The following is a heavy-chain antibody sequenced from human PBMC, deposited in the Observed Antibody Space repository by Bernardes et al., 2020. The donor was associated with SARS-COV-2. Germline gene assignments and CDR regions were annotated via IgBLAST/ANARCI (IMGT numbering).Heavy chain of an antibody. J-gene: IGHJ4*02. CDR1: GFSLSTSGVG. D-gene: IGHD6-13*01. CDR3: AHHQLVLVFDY. CDR2: IYWDDDK. Sequence: SGATLLKPTQTLTLTCTFSGFSLSTSGVGVGWIRQPPGKALEWLALIYWDDDKRYSPSLKSRLTITKDTSKNQVVLTMTNMDPVDTATYYCAHHQLVLVFDYWGQGTLVTVSS. V-gene: IGHV2-5*02.